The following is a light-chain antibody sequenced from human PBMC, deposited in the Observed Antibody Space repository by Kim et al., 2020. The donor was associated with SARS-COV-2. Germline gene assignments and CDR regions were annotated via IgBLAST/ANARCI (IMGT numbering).Light chain of an antibody. J-gene: IGKJ2*01. CDR1: QSVNSW. V-gene: IGKV1-5*03. Sequence: DIQMTQSPSTLSASVGDRVTITCRASQSVNSWLAWYQQKPGKAPKLLIYKASTLEGGVPSRFSGRGSGTEFTLTINSLQPEDFATYYCQQYDSQPYTFGQGTKLEI. CDR3: QQYDSQPYT. CDR2: KAS.